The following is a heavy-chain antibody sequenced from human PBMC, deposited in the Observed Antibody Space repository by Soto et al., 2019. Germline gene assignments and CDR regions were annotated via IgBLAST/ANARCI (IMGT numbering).Heavy chain of an antibody. CDR2: ISGNGGYT. CDR1: GFTFSSYA. D-gene: IGHD3-3*01. J-gene: IGHJ4*02. V-gene: IGHV3-23*01. Sequence: QTVGSLRLSCAASGFTFSSYAMTWVRQAPGKGLEWVSTISGNGGYTYYSDSVRGRFTISRDNSKKMLYLQMDSLRADDTGVFYCAKGKANTVFGVDTLFDYWGQGTQVTVSS. CDR3: AKGKANTVFGVDTLFDY.